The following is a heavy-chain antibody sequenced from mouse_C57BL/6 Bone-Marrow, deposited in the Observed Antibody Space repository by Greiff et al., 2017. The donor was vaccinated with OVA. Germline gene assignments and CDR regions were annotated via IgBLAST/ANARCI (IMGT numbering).Heavy chain of an antibody. D-gene: IGHD1-1*01. Sequence: QVQLQQPGTELVKPGASVKLSCKASGYTFTSYWMPWVKQRPGQGLEWIGNINPSNGGTNYNEKFKSKATLTVDKSSSTAYMQLSSLTSEDSAVYYCARWITTVVADWYFDVWGTGTTVTVSS. CDR1: GYTFTSYW. CDR2: INPSNGGT. J-gene: IGHJ1*03. CDR3: ARWITTVVADWYFDV. V-gene: IGHV1-53*01.